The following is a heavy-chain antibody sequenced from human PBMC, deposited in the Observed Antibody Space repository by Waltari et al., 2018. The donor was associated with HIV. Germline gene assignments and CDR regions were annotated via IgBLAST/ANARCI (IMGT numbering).Heavy chain of an antibody. CDR1: GFIFSDYG. J-gene: IGHJ5*02. CDR2: ISYDESDQ. Sequence: QLVESGGGVVQPGRSLRLTCAASGFIFSDYGRHWVRQAPGKGLEWLTFISYDESDQYYAKSVKGRFTISRDNSKKTVFLEMNNLKIEDTAIYFCAKAPTTSTALVQGSWGQGTLVIVSS. CDR3: AKAPTTSTALVQGS. D-gene: IGHD5-18*01. V-gene: IGHV3-30*18.